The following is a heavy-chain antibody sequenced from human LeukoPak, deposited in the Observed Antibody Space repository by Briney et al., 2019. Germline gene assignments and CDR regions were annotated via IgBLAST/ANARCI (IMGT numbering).Heavy chain of an antibody. D-gene: IGHD1-26*01. CDR3: AREVGGNYFDY. CDR1: GFTVSSNY. Sequence: GGSLRLSCASSGFTVSSNYMSWVRQAPGKGLEWVSVIYSGGSTYYADSVKGRFTISRDNSKNTLYLQMNSLRAEDTAVYYCAREVGGNYFDYGGQGTLVTVSS. CDR2: IYSGGST. V-gene: IGHV3-66*01. J-gene: IGHJ4*02.